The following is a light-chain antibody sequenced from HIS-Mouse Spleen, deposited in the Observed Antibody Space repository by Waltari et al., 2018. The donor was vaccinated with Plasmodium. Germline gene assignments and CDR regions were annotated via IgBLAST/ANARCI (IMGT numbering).Light chain of an antibody. V-gene: IGLV3-21*03. Sequence: SYVLTQPPSVSVAPGKTARITCGGNNIGRKSVHWYQQKPGQAPVLVVYDDSGRPSGIPERCAGSNSGNTATLTIRRVEPGDEADYYCQVWDSSSDHVVFGGGTKLTVL. CDR1: NIGRKS. CDR2: DDS. J-gene: IGLJ2*01. CDR3: QVWDSSSDHVV.